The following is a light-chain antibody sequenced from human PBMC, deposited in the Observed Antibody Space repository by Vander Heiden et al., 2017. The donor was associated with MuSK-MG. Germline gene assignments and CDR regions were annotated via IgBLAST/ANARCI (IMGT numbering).Light chain of an antibody. CDR2: LGS. Sequence: IVMTQSPLSMPVTPGEPASISCRSSQSLLHSNGYNYLDWYLQNPGQSPQLLIYLGSNRASGVPDRFSGSGSGTDFTLKISRVEAEDVGVYYCMQALQTPITFGHGTKVDIK. CDR1: QSLLHSNGYNY. CDR3: MQALQTPIT. V-gene: IGKV2-28*01. J-gene: IGKJ3*01.